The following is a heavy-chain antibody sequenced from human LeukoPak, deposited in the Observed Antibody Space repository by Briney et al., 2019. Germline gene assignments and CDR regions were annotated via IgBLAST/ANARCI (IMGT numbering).Heavy chain of an antibody. CDR1: GYTFTGYY. J-gene: IGHJ4*02. Sequence: ASVKVSCKASGYTFTGYYMHWVRQAPGQGLEWMGWINPNSGGTNYAQKFQGRVTMTRDTSISTAYMELSRLRSDDTAVYYCAREYWGYYDDSGYPFDNWGQGTLVTVSS. V-gene: IGHV1-2*02. D-gene: IGHD3-22*01. CDR3: AREYWGYYDDSGYPFDN. CDR2: INPNSGGT.